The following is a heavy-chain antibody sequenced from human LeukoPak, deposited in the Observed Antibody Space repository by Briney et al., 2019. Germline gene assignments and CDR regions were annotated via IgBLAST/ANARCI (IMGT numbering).Heavy chain of an antibody. CDR3: AREIYGSSFMDV. CDR2: IIPIFGTA. V-gene: IGHV1-69*13. Sequence: GASVKVSCKASGYTFTSYDINWVRQATGQGLEWMGGIIPIFGTANYAQKFQGRVTITADESTSTAYMELSSLRSEDTAVYYCAREIYGSSFMDVWGKGTTVTISS. J-gene: IGHJ6*03. D-gene: IGHD3-10*01. CDR1: GYTFTSYD.